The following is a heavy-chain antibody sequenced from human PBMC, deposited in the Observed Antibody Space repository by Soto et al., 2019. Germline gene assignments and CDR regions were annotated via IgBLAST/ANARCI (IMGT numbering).Heavy chain of an antibody. Sequence: ASVKVSCKASGYSFTSLDINWVRQTAGQGLEGMGWMQPSTGRPGYEQKFQGRVTMTRDTPINAAYMELTTLTSDDTDFYYCARGVSAGVDYWGQGTLVTVSS. J-gene: IGHJ4*02. CDR3: ARGVSAGVDY. V-gene: IGHV1-8*01. D-gene: IGHD1-26*01. CDR1: GYSFTSLD. CDR2: MQPSTGRP.